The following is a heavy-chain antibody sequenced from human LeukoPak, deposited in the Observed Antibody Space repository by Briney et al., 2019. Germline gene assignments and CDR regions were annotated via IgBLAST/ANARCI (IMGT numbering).Heavy chain of an antibody. CDR1: GFTFSSSG. V-gene: IGHV3-30*18. CDR3: AKDGRVTPSGWFDP. J-gene: IGHJ5*02. D-gene: IGHD1-26*01. CDR2: ISYDGSNK. Sequence: GRSLRLSCAASGFTFSSSGMHWVRQAPGKGLEWVAVISYDGSNKYYADSVKGRFTISRDNSKNTLYLQMNSLRAGDTAVYYCAKDGRVTPSGWFDPWGQGTLVTVSS.